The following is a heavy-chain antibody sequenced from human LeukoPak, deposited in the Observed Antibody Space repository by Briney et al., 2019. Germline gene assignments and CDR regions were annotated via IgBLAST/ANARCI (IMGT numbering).Heavy chain of an antibody. Sequence: GGSLRLSCAASGFTFSRNWMSWVRQAPGKGLEWVANITQDGSEKYYVDSVKGRFTISRDNAKNSLYLQMNSLRAEDTAVYYCARDRYYCTNGVCSNPFDYWGQGTLVTVSS. CDR3: ARDRYYCTNGVCSNPFDY. J-gene: IGHJ4*02. V-gene: IGHV3-7*01. D-gene: IGHD2-8*01. CDR2: ITQDGSEK. CDR1: GFTFSRNW.